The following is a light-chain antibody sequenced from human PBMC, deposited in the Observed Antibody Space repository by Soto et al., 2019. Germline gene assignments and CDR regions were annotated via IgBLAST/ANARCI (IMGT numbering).Light chain of an antibody. J-gene: IGKJ1*01. CDR3: QQYSKWRT. CDR1: QSVSSN. CDR2: GAS. Sequence: EVVMTQSPATLSVSPGERAILSCRASQSVSSNLAWYQQKPGRAPRLLIFGASNMAIGIPARFSGSGSGTEFTLTISSLQSEDFAVYYCQQYSKWRTFGQGTKVEIK. V-gene: IGKV3-15*01.